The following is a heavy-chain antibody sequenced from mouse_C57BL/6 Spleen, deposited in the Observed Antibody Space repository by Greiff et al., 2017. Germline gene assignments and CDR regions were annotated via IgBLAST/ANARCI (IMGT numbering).Heavy chain of an antibody. D-gene: IGHD1-1*01. CDR1: GYTFTSYW. Sequence: QVQLQQSGAELAKPGASVKLSCKASGYTFTSYWMHWVKQRPGQGLEWIGYINPSSGYTKYSQKFKDKATLTADTSSSTAYMQLSSLTYEDSAVYYCAREGDSYCSSHSFDYWGQGTTLTVSS. CDR2: INPSSGYT. J-gene: IGHJ2*01. V-gene: IGHV1-7*01. CDR3: AREGDSYCSSHSFDY.